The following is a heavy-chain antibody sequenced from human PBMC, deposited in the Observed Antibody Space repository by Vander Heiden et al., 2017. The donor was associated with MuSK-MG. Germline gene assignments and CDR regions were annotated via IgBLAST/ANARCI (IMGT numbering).Heavy chain of an antibody. Sequence: QEELVESGGGVVQLGGSLTLSCKTSGFPFSAYRMNWGRRAPGKGLEWVAVIWDDGSDHFYADSVKGRFTIYRDNSKDTLSLQMNSLRVDDTGIYYCASLRSLDYLDVWGKGTTVIVSS. CDR1: GFPFSAYR. V-gene: IGHV3-33*01. CDR2: IWDDGSDH. J-gene: IGHJ6*03. CDR3: ASLRSLDYLDV. D-gene: IGHD3-10*01.